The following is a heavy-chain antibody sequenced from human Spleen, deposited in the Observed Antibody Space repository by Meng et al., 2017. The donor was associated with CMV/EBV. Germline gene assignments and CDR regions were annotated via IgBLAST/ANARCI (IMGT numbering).Heavy chain of an antibody. CDR2: ISSSGTSM. CDR1: GFTFSDYY. D-gene: IGHD2-2*01. V-gene: IGHV3-11*04. Sequence: ASGFTFSDYYMSWIRQAPGKGLEWISYISSSGTSMYYADSVKGRVTISRDNAKNSLWLQMNSLRGDDTAVYYCARKSTSTWSAFDYWGQGALVTVSS. J-gene: IGHJ4*02. CDR3: ARKSTSTWSAFDY.